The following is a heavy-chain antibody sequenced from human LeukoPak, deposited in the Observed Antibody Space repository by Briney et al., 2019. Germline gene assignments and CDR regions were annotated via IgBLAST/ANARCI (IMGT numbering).Heavy chain of an antibody. D-gene: IGHD1-1*01. V-gene: IGHV4-59*02. CDR2: VDHTGST. CDR1: GGSVSDYY. Sequence: SETLSLTCTVSGGSVSDYYWTWIRQPPGKGLEWIGYVDHTGSTNFNPSLNGRVSISRDTTKNLFSLRLRSVTAADTAVYFCARGRVSSSTWYSTYYYYFYMDVWGKGTTVTVSS. CDR3: ARGRVSSSTWYSTYYYYFYMDV. J-gene: IGHJ6*03.